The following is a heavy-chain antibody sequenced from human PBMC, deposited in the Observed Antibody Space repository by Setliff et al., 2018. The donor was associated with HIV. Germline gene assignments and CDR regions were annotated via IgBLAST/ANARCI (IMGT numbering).Heavy chain of an antibody. CDR1: GGSFSNYY. V-gene: IGHV4-34*01. D-gene: IGHD4-17*01. CDR2: LSPSGTT. J-gene: IGHJ4*02. CDR3: ASFFVTTVTNQDY. Sequence: SETLSLTCTVYGGSFSNYYTNWIRQPPGKGLEWIGELSPSGTTRSNPSLQSRVTISLDTSNNQFSLKLTSVTAADTAMYYCASFFVTTVTNQDYWGQGTPITVSS.